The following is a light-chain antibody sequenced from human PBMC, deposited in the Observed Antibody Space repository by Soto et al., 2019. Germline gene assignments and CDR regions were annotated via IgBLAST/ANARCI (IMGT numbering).Light chain of an antibody. CDR3: QQYKKWPRT. Sequence: EIVLTQSPGTLSLSPGERATLSFRASQSVSNNYLAWYQQKPGQAPRLLIYDASSRATGIPARFSGSGSGTEFTLTISSLQSEDFAVYYCQQYKKWPRTFGHGTKVDIK. V-gene: IGKV3-15*01. CDR1: QSVSNN. CDR2: DAS. J-gene: IGKJ1*01.